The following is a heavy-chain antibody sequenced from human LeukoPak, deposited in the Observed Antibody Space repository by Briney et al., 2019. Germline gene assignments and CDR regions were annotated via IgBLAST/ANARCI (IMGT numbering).Heavy chain of an antibody. J-gene: IGHJ4*02. CDR3: ARGGLRGYCDY. CDR1: GFTFSSYA. D-gene: IGHD4-17*01. Sequence: GGSLRLSCAASGFTFSSYAMSWVRQAPGKGLEWVSALSGSGDSTYYAASLKGRFTISRDNSKNTLYLQINSLRAEDTAVYHCARGGLRGYCDYWGQGTLVTVSS. V-gene: IGHV3-23*01. CDR2: LSGSGDST.